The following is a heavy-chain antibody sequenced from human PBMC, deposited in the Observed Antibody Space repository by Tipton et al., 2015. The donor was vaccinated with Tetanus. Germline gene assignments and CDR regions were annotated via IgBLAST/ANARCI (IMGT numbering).Heavy chain of an antibody. Sequence: GLVKPSETLSLTCSVSGASLRSGDYNWSWIRQPPGRGLEWVVYTSGSGNTILYSDSVKGRFTVSRDNADNSVYLQMNHLRDDDTAMYFCARGAIQPLDYWGQGTLVTVSS. J-gene: IGHJ4*02. CDR2: TSGSGNTI. CDR3: ARGAIQPLDY. D-gene: IGHD2-2*01. CDR1: GASLRSGDYN. V-gene: IGHV3-11*01.